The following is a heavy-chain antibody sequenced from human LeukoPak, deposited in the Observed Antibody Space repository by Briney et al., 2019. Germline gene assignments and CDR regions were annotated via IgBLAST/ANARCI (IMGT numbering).Heavy chain of an antibody. Sequence: GSLRLSCAASGFTFSSYAMHWVRQAPGKGLEWVAVISYDGSNKYYADSVKGRFTISRDNSKNTLYLQMNSLRAEDTAVYYCARARSSIAAPFFDYWGQGTLVTVSS. CDR2: ISYDGSNK. CDR1: GFTFSSYA. D-gene: IGHD6-6*01. J-gene: IGHJ4*02. V-gene: IGHV3-30-3*01. CDR3: ARARSSIAAPFFDY.